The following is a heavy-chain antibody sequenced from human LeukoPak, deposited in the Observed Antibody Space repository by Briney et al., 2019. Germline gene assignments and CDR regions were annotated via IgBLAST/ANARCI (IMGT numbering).Heavy chain of an antibody. V-gene: IGHV3-66*02. CDR1: GFTVSSNY. D-gene: IGHD4-17*01. CDR3: ARGVMGHDYGDYIWPRWYFDL. Sequence: PGGSLRLSCAASGFTVSSNYMSWVRQAPGKGLEWVSVIYSGGSTYYADSVKGRFTISRDNSKNTLYLQMNSLRAEDTAVYYCARGVMGHDYGDYIWPRWYFDLWGRGTLVTVSS. CDR2: IYSGGST. J-gene: IGHJ2*01.